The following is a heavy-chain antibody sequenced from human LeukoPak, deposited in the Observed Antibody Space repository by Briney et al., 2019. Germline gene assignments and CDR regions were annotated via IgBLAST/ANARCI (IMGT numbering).Heavy chain of an antibody. CDR2: INAGNGNT. D-gene: IGHD6-19*01. CDR1: GYTFTSYA. Sequence: ASVKVSCKASGYTFTSYAMHWVRQAPGQRLEWMGWINAGNGNTKYSQKFQGRVTITRDTSASTAYIELSSLRSEDTAVYYCARDQYSSGWYYFDYWGQGTLVTVSS. V-gene: IGHV1-3*01. CDR3: ARDQYSSGWYYFDY. J-gene: IGHJ4*02.